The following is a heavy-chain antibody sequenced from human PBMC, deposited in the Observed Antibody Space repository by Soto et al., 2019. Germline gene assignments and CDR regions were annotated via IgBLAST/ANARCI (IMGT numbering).Heavy chain of an antibody. CDR3: ATDRGVSSGPTLDYAFAI. Sequence: QVQLQESGPGLVKPSETLSLTCTVSGGSIRYYYWSWIRQPPGKGLESIGYIYHSGSTTYNPSLKSRVPLSVDTSKHHFFLKLRSVTAATPAVYCCATDRGVSSGPTLDYAFAIGVGGTMLTVSS. J-gene: IGHJ3*02. CDR1: GGSIRYYY. D-gene: IGHD3-22*01. CDR2: IYHSGST. V-gene: IGHV4-59*01.